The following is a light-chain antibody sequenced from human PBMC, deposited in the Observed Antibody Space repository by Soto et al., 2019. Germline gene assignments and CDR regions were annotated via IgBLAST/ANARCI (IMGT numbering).Light chain of an antibody. CDR3: HQYETSPET. CDR1: QSIRTN. CDR2: GAS. J-gene: IGKJ1*01. Sequence: EIVLTQSPGTLSLSPGDTATLSCRASQSIRTNLGWYQQKPGQAPRLLIYGASSRATGIPDRFSGSGSGTDFTLTINRLEPEDFAAYYCHQYETSPETFGQGTKVQIK. V-gene: IGKV3-20*01.